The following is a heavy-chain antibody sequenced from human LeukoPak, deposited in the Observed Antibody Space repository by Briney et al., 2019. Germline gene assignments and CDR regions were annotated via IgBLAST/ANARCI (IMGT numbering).Heavy chain of an antibody. J-gene: IGHJ4*02. CDR1: GFTFTSFA. CDR2: IGAGGDST. CDR3: AKTMASGYDFWSGYHRDVGIDY. D-gene: IGHD3-3*01. V-gene: IGHV3-23*01. Sequence: PGGSLRLSCAASGFTFTSFAMSWVRQATGEGLEWVSAIGAGGDSTYYADSVKGRFTISRDNSKNTLFLQMNSLRAEDTAVYHCAKTMASGYDFWSGYHRDVGIDYWGQGTLVTVSS.